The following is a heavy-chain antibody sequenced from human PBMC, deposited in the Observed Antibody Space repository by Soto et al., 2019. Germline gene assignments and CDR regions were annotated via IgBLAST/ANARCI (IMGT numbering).Heavy chain of an antibody. J-gene: IGHJ4*02. CDR3: AKEYGSTWIDH. CDR2: MSYDGTKE. D-gene: IGHD6-13*01. V-gene: IGHV3-30*18. Sequence: GGSLRVSRSASGFIFSTYGMHWVRQAPGKGLEWVAAMSYDGTKEYYADSVKGRFTISRDNSRNTLFLQLNSLRAEDTAVYYCAKEYGSTWIDHWGQGTLVTVSS. CDR1: GFIFSTYG.